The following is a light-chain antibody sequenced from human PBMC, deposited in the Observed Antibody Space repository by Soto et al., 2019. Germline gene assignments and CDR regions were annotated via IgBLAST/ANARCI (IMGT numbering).Light chain of an antibody. J-gene: IGLJ2*01. V-gene: IGLV2-8*01. CDR1: TSDIGGYDY. Sequence: QSALTQPPSASGSPGQTVTISCSGTTSDIGGYDYVSWYQRHPGKAPKLMIFEVSNRPSGVPDRFSGSKSGNTASLTASGLQVEDEAEYYCSSYAASNRLLFGGGTKVTVL. CDR3: SSYAASNRLL. CDR2: EVS.